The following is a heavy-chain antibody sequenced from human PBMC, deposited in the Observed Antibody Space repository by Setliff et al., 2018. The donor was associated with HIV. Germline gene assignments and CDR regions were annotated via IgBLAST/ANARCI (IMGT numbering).Heavy chain of an antibody. J-gene: IGHJ6*02. CDR3: ARPRAQYYYGMDV. V-gene: IGHV1-2*04. Sequence: ASVKVSCKASGYSFTDYYIHWVRQAPGQELEWMGWINPKSDGTNYAQKFQGWITMTRDTSASTVYMELSSLKSEDTAVYYCARPRAQYYYGMDVWGQGTTVTVSS. CDR2: INPKSDGT. CDR1: GYSFTDYY.